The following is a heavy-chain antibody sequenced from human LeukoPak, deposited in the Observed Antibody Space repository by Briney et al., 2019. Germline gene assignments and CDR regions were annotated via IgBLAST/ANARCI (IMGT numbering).Heavy chain of an antibody. CDR1: GGSISSSTSHY. CDR3: ARGGRKRTVPQPVDY. Sequence: SETLSLTCTVSGGSISSSTSHYWGWIRQPPGEGLEWIGSIYYAGNTYYNPSLKSRITMSVDTSKNQFSLKLSSVTAADTAVYYCARGGRKRTVPQPVDYWGQGTLVTVSS. D-gene: IGHD1-1*01. J-gene: IGHJ4*02. CDR2: IYYAGNT. V-gene: IGHV4-39*01.